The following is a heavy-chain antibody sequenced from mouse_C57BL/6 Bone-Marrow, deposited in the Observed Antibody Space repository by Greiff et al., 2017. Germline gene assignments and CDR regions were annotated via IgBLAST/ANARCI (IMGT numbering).Heavy chain of an antibody. D-gene: IGHD2-5*01. Sequence: VQLQQSGPELVKPGASVKMSRKASGYTFTDYNMHWVKQSHGKSLEWIGYINPNNGGTSYNQKFKGKATLTVNKSSSTAYMELRSLTSEDSAVYYCAPFYYSNSWFAYWGQGTLVTVSA. CDR1: GYTFTDYN. V-gene: IGHV1-22*01. J-gene: IGHJ3*01. CDR3: APFYYSNSWFAY. CDR2: INPNNGGT.